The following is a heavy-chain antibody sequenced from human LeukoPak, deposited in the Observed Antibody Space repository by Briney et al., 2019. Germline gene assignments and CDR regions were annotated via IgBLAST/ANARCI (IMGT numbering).Heavy chain of an antibody. D-gene: IGHD3-22*01. CDR1: GGSISSGDYY. V-gene: IGHV4-30-4*01. J-gene: IGHJ5*02. CDR2: TYYSGST. CDR3: ARPYYYDSRIDP. Sequence: SQTLSLTCTVSGGSISSGDYYWSWIRQPPGKGLEWIGYTYYSGSTYYNPSLRNRVSISVDTSKNQFSLNLSSVTAADTAVYYCARPYYYDSRIDPWGQGTLVTVSS.